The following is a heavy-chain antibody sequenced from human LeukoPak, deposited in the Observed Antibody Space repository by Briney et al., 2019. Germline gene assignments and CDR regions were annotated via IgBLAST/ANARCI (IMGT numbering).Heavy chain of an antibody. CDR1: GYTFTGYY. V-gene: IGHV1-2*04. CDR3: VRARSSSWYPNWFDP. J-gene: IGHJ5*02. CDR2: INPNSGGT. D-gene: IGHD6-13*01. Sequence: ASVKVSCKASGYTFTGYYMHWVRQAPGQGLEWMGWINPNSGGTNYAQKFQGWVTMTRDTSISTAYMELSRLRSDDTAMYYCVRARSSSWYPNWFDPWGQGTLVTVSS.